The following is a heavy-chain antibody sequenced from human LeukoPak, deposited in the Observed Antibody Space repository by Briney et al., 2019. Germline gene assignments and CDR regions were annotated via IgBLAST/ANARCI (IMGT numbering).Heavy chain of an antibody. J-gene: IGHJ4*02. CDR3: ARDVVRFYYDSSGSGLDY. CDR1: GYTFTSYY. V-gene: IGHV1-46*01. Sequence: AASVKVSCKTSGYTFTSYYMHWVRQAPGQGLEWMGIINPSGGSTSYAQKFQGRVTMTRDMSTSTVYMELSSLRSEDTAVYYCARDVVRFYYDSSGSGLDYWGQGTLVTVSS. CDR2: INPSGGST. D-gene: IGHD3-22*01.